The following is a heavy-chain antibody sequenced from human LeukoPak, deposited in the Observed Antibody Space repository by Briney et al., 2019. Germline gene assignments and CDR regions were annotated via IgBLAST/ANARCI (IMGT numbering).Heavy chain of an antibody. CDR2: ITADGSST. J-gene: IGHJ3*02. CDR3: ARGGRDYGDYRERVNAFDI. D-gene: IGHD4-17*01. V-gene: IGHV3-74*01. Sequence: AGGSLRLSCVASESTFSRHWIHWVRQAPGKGLVWVSRITADGSSTSYADSVKGRFIISRDNSKNTLYLQMNSLRAEDTAVYYCARGGRDYGDYRERVNAFDIWGQGTMVTVSS. CDR1: ESTFSRHW.